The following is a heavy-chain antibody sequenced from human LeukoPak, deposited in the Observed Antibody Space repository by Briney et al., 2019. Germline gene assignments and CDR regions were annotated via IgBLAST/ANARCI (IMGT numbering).Heavy chain of an antibody. V-gene: IGHV3-48*03. CDR3: AKRQDYYGSGSYYNLLDY. D-gene: IGHD3-10*01. J-gene: IGHJ4*02. CDR2: ITSSGSTI. CDR1: GFTFSSYE. Sequence: GGSLRLSCAASGFTFSSYEMNWVRQAPGKGLEWVSYITSSGSTIYYADSVKGRFTISRDNSKNTLYPQMNSLRAEDTAVYYCAKRQDYYGSGSYYNLLDYWGQGTLVTVSS.